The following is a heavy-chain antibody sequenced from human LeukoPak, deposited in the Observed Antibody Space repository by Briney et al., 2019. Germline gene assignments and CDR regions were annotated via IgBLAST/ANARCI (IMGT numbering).Heavy chain of an antibody. J-gene: IGHJ2*01. V-gene: IGHV4-59*01. Sequence: PSETLSLTCSVSGGSMSNYYWSWIRRPPGKGLEWIGYIYYSGSTNYNPSLKSRVTISVDTSKNQFSLKLSSVTAADTAVYYCARARIAAAGRDWYFDLWGRGTLVTVSS. CDR3: ARARIAAAGRDWYFDL. CDR2: IYYSGST. CDR1: GGSMSNYY. D-gene: IGHD6-13*01.